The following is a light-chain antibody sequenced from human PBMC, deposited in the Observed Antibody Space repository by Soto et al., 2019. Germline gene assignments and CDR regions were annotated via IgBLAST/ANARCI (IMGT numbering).Light chain of an antibody. J-gene: IGKJ4*01. Sequence: EIVLTQSPGTLSLSPGEGATLSCRASESVGKNYLAWYQQKSGQAPRLLIYGASNRATGIPERFSGSGSGTDFTLTISRLEPEDFVAYYCQQYATDPLTFGGGTKV. CDR1: ESVGKNY. CDR3: QQYATDPLT. V-gene: IGKV3-20*01. CDR2: GAS.